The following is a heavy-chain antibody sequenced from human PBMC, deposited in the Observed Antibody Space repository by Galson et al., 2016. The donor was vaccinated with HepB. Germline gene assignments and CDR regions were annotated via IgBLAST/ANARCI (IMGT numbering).Heavy chain of an antibody. CDR2: IYHTGST. J-gene: IGHJ2*01. CDR3: ARGGYNFGPAPWFFHL. CDR1: GASISSGVYY. Sequence: TLSLTCNVSGASISSGVYYWSWLRQHPGKGLEWIGYIYHTGSTYYNPSLKSRVTISVDTSKNQFSLKLTSVTAAATAVYYCARGGYNFGPAPWFFHLWGRGTLVTVSS. V-gene: IGHV4-31*03. D-gene: IGHD5-24*01.